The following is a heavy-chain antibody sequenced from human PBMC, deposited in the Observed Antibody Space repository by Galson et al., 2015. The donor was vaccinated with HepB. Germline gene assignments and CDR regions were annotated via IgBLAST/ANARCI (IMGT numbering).Heavy chain of an antibody. Sequence: SVKVSCKASGFPFSSYGISWLRQAPGQGLEWMGWISAYNGNTNYAPKFQDRFTMTTDTSMNTAYMELSSLRSDDTAVYYCVRDGAPISDFGLYGMDVWGQGTTVAVSS. V-gene: IGHV1-18*01. D-gene: IGHD3/OR15-3a*01. CDR2: ISAYNGNT. CDR3: VRDGAPISDFGLYGMDV. J-gene: IGHJ6*02. CDR1: GFPFSSYG.